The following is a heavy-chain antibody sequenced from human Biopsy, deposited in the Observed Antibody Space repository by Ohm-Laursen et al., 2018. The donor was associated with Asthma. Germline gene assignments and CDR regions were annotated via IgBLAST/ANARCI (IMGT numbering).Heavy chain of an antibody. CDR1: GFTFSSYG. CDR2: ISYDGSNK. D-gene: IGHD4-17*01. J-gene: IGHJ1*01. Sequence: SLRLSCAASGFTFSSYGMHWVRQAPGKGLEWVAVISYDGSNKYYADSVKGRFTISRDNSKNTLYLQMNSLRAEDTAVYYCAKGHGDYVFPYFQHWGQGTLVTVSS. CDR3: AKGHGDYVFPYFQH. V-gene: IGHV3-30*18.